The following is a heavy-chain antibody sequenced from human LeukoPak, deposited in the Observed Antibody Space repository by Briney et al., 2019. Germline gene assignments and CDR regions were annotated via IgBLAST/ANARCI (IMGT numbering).Heavy chain of an antibody. V-gene: IGHV3-48*01. CDR3: ARDSVAWGSYRHHDAFDI. D-gene: IGHD3-16*02. J-gene: IGHJ3*02. CDR2: ISSSSSTI. CDR1: GFTFSSYS. Sequence: TGGSLRLSCVASGFTFSSYSMNWVRQAPGKGLEWVSYISSSSSTIHYADSVKGRFTISRDNAKNSLYLQMNSLRAEDTAVYYCARDSVAWGSYRHHDAFDIWGQGTMVTVSS.